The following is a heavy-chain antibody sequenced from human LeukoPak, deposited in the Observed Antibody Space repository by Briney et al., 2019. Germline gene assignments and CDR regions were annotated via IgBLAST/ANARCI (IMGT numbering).Heavy chain of an antibody. V-gene: IGHV4-34*01. J-gene: IGHJ4*02. CDR1: GGSFSGYY. Sequence: PSETLSLTCAVYGGSFSGYYWSWIRQPPGKGLEWIGEINHSGSTNYNPSLKSRVTISVDTSKNQFSLKLSSVTAADTAVYYCARVSRWELQYFDYWGQGTLVTVSS. CDR3: ARVSRWELQYFDY. CDR2: INHSGST. D-gene: IGHD1-26*01.